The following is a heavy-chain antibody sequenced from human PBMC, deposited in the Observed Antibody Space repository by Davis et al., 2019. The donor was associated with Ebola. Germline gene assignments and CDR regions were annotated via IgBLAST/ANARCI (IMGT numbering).Heavy chain of an antibody. CDR2: IYYSGST. CDR1: GGSISYYY. J-gene: IGHJ4*02. Sequence: SETLSLTCTVSGGSISYYYWNWIRQAPGKGLEWIGDIYYSGSTNYNPSLKSRVTISVDTSKNQFSLKLSSVTAADTAVYYCARQEGIAAAVPYFDYWGQGTLVTVSS. CDR3: ARQEGIAAAVPYFDY. D-gene: IGHD6-13*01. V-gene: IGHV4-59*08.